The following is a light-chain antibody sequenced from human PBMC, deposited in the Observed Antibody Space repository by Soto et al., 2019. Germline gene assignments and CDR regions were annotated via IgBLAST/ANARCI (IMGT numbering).Light chain of an antibody. V-gene: IGKV1-5*03. J-gene: IGKJ1*01. CDR3: QQYNNYSWT. CDR2: KAS. Sequence: DIQMTQSPSTLSASVGDRVTITCRASQSISYWLAWYQQKPGKAPKLLIYKASSLESGVPSRFSGSGSGTEFTLTISSLQPDDFATYYCQQYNNYSWTCGPGTKVEIK. CDR1: QSISYW.